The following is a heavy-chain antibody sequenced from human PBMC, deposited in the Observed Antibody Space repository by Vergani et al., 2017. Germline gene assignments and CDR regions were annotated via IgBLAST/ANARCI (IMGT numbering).Heavy chain of an antibody. D-gene: IGHD3-22*01. Sequence: EVQLLESGGDLVQPGGSLRLSCTASGFIFSTYAMSWVRQAPGKGLEWVSGISASGAPTYYADSVKGRVTISRDNSNTTLSLQMNSLTAEDTAIYYCAGPQGTSAYYYGGFDSWGQGILVTVSS. V-gene: IGHV3-23*01. J-gene: IGHJ4*02. CDR1: GFIFSTYA. CDR2: ISASGAPT. CDR3: AGPQGTSAYYYGGFDS.